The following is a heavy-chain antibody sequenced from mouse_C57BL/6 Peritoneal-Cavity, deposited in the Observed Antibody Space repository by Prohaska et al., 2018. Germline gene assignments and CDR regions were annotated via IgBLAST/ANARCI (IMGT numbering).Heavy chain of an antibody. D-gene: IGHD6-1*01. CDR1: GFTFSASW. CDR2: IRNKANNHAT. CDR3: YHTLYGIEY. J-gene: IGHJ4*01. V-gene: IGHV6-6*01. Sequence: EVMLEEFGGGLVLPGGSMKLSSAASGFTFSASWMDWVRQSPVKGLEWVAEIRNKANNHATYYAESVKGRFTISKDDSKSCVYMKMNRLRAKHTGIYFSYHTLYGIEYWYQGTTVTIHS.